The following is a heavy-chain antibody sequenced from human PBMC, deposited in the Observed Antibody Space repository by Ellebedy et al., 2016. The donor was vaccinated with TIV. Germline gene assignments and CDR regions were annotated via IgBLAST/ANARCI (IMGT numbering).Heavy chain of an antibody. Sequence: GESLKISCAASGFTFSSYAMHWVRQAPGKGLEWVAVISYDGSNKYYADSVKGRFTISRDNSKNTLYLQMNSLRAEDTAVYYCATVVYWWGQGTLVTVSS. J-gene: IGHJ4*02. CDR1: GFTFSSYA. D-gene: IGHD2-8*02. CDR3: ATVVYW. CDR2: ISYDGSNK. V-gene: IGHV3-30-3*01.